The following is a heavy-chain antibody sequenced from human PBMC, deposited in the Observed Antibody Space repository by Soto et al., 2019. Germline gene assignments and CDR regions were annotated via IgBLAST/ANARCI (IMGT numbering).Heavy chain of an antibody. CDR2: IYSGGST. V-gene: IGHV3-53*01. CDR1: GFTVSSNY. CDR3: ATRIGGAVPLDGMDV. D-gene: IGHD3-16*01. J-gene: IGHJ6*02. Sequence: GGSLRLSCAASGFTVSSNYMSWVRQAPGKGLEWVSVIYSGGSTYYADSVKGRFTISRDNSKNTLYLQMNSLRAEDTAVYYCATRIGGAVPLDGMDVWGQGTTVTVSS.